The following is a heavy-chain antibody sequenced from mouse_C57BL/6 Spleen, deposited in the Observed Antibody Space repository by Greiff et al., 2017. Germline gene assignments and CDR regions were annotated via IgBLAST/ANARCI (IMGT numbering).Heavy chain of an antibody. Sequence: EVQLQQSGPELVKPGASVKISCKASGYTFTDYYMNWVKQSHGKSLEWIGDINPNNGGTSYNQKFKGKATLTVDKSSSTAYMELRSLTSEDSAVYYCAREKGIPGFAYWGQGTLVTVSA. CDR3: AREKGIPGFAY. V-gene: IGHV1-26*01. CDR2: INPNNGGT. CDR1: GYTFTDYY. J-gene: IGHJ3*01.